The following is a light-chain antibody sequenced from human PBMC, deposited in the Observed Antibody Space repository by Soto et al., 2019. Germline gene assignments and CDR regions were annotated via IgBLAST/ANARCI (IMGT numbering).Light chain of an antibody. Sequence: QLTQSPSSLSASVGDRVTITCRASRGIASSLAWYQQKPGKAPKLLIYAASTLQSGVPSRFSGSGSGTDFTLTITSLQAEDFATYYCQHLHTYPYTFGQGTKLEIK. J-gene: IGKJ2*01. CDR1: RGIASS. CDR2: AAS. V-gene: IGKV1-9*01. CDR3: QHLHTYPYT.